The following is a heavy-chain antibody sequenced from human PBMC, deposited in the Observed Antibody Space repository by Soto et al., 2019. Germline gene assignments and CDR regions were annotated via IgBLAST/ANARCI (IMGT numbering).Heavy chain of an antibody. V-gene: IGHV1-46*03. J-gene: IGHJ4*02. CDR1: GYTFTSYY. Sequence: SVKFSCKAAGYTFTSYYMHCVRQNPGQGLEWMGIINPSGGSTSYAQKFQGRVTMTRDTSTSTVYMELSSLRSEDTAVYYCARETTVTTSFDYWGQGTLVTVSS. D-gene: IGHD4-17*01. CDR3: ARETTVTTSFDY. CDR2: INPSGGST.